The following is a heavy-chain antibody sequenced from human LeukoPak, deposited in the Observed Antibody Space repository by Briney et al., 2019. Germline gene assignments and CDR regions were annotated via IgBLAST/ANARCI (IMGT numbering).Heavy chain of an antibody. Sequence: PSETLSLTCTVSGGSISSYYWSWIRQPPGKGLEWIGYIYTSGSTNYNPSLRSRVTMSVDTSKNQFSLKLSSVTAADTAVYYCARDHITMIKSWFDPWGQGTLVTVSS. CDR3: ARDHITMIKSWFDP. CDR1: GGSISSYY. CDR2: IYTSGST. J-gene: IGHJ5*02. D-gene: IGHD3-22*01. V-gene: IGHV4-4*08.